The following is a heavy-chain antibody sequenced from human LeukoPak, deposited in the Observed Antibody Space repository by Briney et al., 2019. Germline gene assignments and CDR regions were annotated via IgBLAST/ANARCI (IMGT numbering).Heavy chain of an antibody. V-gene: IGHV3-21*01. CDR3: ARDPREDGYNANFDY. CDR2: ITSSSSYT. J-gene: IGHJ4*02. D-gene: IGHD5-24*01. CDR1: GITFSNYN. Sequence: GGSLRLSCAAPGITFSNYNMNWVRQAPGKGLEWISSITSSSSYTFYADSVKGRFTISRDNAKNSLYLQMNSLRAEDTAVYYCARDPREDGYNANFDYWGQGTLVTVSS.